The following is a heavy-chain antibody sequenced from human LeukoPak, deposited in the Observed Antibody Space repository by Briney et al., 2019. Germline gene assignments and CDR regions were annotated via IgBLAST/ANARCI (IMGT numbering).Heavy chain of an antibody. Sequence: SETLSLTCTVSGGSISSSSYYWGWIRQPPGKGLEWIGNIFHSGTTFYNTSLKSRVAISVDTSKNQFSLKLSSVTAADTAVYYCARDGAAAGDYFDYWGQGTLVTVSS. V-gene: IGHV4-39*07. D-gene: IGHD6-13*01. CDR2: IFHSGTT. CDR1: GGSISSSSYY. CDR3: ARDGAAAGDYFDY. J-gene: IGHJ4*02.